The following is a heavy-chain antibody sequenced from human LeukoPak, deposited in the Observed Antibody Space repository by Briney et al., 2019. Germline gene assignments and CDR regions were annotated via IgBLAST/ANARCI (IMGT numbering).Heavy chain of an antibody. V-gene: IGHV3-30*03. CDR3: ASLGDYPGY. CDR2: ITYDGINK. Sequence: PGTSLRLSCAASGFTLSPYSMHWVRQAPGKGLEWVSVITYDGINKYYADSVKGRSTISRDISKNTLYLQLDSLRVADTAVYYCASLGDYPGYWGQGTLVTVSS. CDR1: GFTLSPYS. J-gene: IGHJ4*02.